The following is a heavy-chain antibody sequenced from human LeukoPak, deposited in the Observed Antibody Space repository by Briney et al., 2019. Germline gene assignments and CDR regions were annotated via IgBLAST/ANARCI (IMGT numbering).Heavy chain of an antibody. CDR3: ARGITFFDY. CDR1: GGPIRPCY. CDR2: IYYSGST. J-gene: IGHJ4*02. D-gene: IGHD1-14*01. V-gene: IGHV4-59*01. Sequence: SETLSLTCTLSGGPIRPCYWRWIGQPPGKEVEWIGYIYYSGSTKYNPSLKSRVTISLDTSKNQFSLKLKSVTAADTAIYYCARGITFFDYWGQGTLVTVSS.